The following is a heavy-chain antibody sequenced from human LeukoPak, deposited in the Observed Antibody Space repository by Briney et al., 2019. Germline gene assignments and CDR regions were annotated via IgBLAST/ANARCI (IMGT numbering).Heavy chain of an antibody. CDR2: VSAYNGNT. V-gene: IGHV1-18*01. J-gene: IGHJ4*02. Sequence: ALVKVSCKASGYTFTSYGISWVRQAPGQGLEWMGWVSAYNGNTNYAQKLQGRVTMTTDTSTSTAYMELRSLRSDDTAVYYCASTSAHYYDSSGYYLWGQGTLVTVSS. D-gene: IGHD3-22*01. CDR1: GYTFTSYG. CDR3: ASTSAHYYDSSGYYL.